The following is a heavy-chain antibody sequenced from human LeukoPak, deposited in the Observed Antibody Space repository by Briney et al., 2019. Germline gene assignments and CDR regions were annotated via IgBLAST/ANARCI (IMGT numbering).Heavy chain of an antibody. CDR2: IRYDGRNK. CDR3: ARDFPYYYDSSGYYYNFDY. V-gene: IGHV3-30*04. Sequence: SGRSLRLSCAASGFSFSTYAMHWVRQAPGKGLEWVAVIRYDGRNKYYADSVEGRFTISRDNSKSTLFPRMNSLRTEDTAVYYCARDFPYYYDSSGYYYNFDYWGQGTLVTVSS. D-gene: IGHD3-22*01. CDR1: GFSFSTYA. J-gene: IGHJ4*02.